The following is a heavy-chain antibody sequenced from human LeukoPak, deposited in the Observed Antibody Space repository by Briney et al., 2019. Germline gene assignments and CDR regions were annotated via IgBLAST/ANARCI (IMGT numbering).Heavy chain of an antibody. CDR3: ARDSGGD. V-gene: IGHV1-18*01. CDR2: ISAYNGNT. J-gene: IGHJ4*02. CDR1: GYTFTSYG. Sequence: ASVKVSCKASGYTFTSYGISWVRQAPGQGLEWMGWISAYNGNTNYAQKLQGRVTMTRNTSISTAYMELSSLRSEDTAVYYCARDSGGDWGQGTLVTVSS. D-gene: IGHD3-16*01.